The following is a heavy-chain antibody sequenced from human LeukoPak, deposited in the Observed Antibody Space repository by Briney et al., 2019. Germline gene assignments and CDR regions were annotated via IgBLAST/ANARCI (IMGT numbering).Heavy chain of an antibody. CDR2: IYYSGST. J-gene: IGHJ6*03. D-gene: IGHD3-10*01. CDR3: ARVADYGSGSYPPGGYYMDV. V-gene: IGHV4-39*07. CDR1: GGSISSSSYY. Sequence: PSETLSLTCTVSGGSISSSSYYWGWIRQPPGTGLEWIGSIYYSGSTYYNPSLKSRVTISVDTSKNQFSLKLSSVTAADTAVYYCARVADYGSGSYPPGGYYMDVWGKGTTVTVSS.